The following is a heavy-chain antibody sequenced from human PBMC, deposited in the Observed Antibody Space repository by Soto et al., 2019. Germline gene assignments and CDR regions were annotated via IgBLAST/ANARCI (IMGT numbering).Heavy chain of an antibody. D-gene: IGHD3-22*01. J-gene: IGHJ1*01. CDR2: IYYSGST. V-gene: IGHV4-59*01. Sequence: QVQLQESGPGLVKPSETLSLTCTVSGGSISSYYWSWIRQPPGKGLEWIGYIYYSGSTNYNPSLKSRVTISVDTSKNQFPLKLSSVTAADTAVYYCARGDSSGYFQHWGQGTLVTVSS. CDR3: ARGDSSGYFQH. CDR1: GGSISSYY.